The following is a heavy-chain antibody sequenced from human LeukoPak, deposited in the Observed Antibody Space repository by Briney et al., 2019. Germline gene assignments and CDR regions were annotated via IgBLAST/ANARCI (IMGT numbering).Heavy chain of an antibody. CDR3: ARDNAGYFDY. J-gene: IGHJ4*02. CDR1: GFTFSTYW. V-gene: IGHV3-7*01. CDR2: IKGDGSEK. Sequence: PGGSLRLTCAASGFTFSTYWMSWVRQAPGKGLEWVANIKGDGSEKNYVGSVKGRFTISRDNAKNSPYLQMNSLRAEDTAVYYCARDNAGYFDYWGQGTLVTVSS.